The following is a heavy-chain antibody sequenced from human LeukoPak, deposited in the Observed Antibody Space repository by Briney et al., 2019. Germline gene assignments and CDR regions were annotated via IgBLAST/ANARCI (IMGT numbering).Heavy chain of an antibody. CDR1: GYTLTNYA. CDR3: ARVQGYCSTTGCYPHY. V-gene: IGHV7-4-1*02. D-gene: IGHD2-2*01. Sequence: ASVKVSCKASGYTLTNYALNWVRQAPGQGLEWMGWINTNTGNPTYAQGFTGRFVFSLDTSVNTAYLQISSLKAEDTAIYYCARVQGYCSTTGCYPHYWGQGTLVTVSS. CDR2: INTNTGNP. J-gene: IGHJ4*02.